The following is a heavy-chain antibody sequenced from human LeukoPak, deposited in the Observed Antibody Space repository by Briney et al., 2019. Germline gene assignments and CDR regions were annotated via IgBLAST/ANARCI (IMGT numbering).Heavy chain of an antibody. CDR2: INHSGST. D-gene: IGHD3-3*01. J-gene: IGHJ5*02. CDR1: GGSFSGYY. CDR3: ARGGFYYDFWSGYYTSHGWFDP. Sequence: KPSETLSLTCAVYGGSFSGYYWSWIRQPPGKGLEWIGEINHSGSTNYNPSLKSRVTISVDTSKNQFSLKLSSVIAADTAVYYCARGGFYYDFWSGYYTSHGWFDPWGQGTLVTVSS. V-gene: IGHV4-34*01.